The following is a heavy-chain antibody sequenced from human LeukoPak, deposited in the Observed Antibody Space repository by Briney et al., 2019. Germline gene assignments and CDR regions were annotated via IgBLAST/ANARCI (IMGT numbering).Heavy chain of an antibody. CDR2: ISYDGSIK. J-gene: IGHJ4*02. CDR1: GFTFSNYG. V-gene: IGHV3-30*18. CDR3: AKDRNWDYYFDD. D-gene: IGHD1-7*01. Sequence: GRSLRLSCAASGFTFSNYGVHWVRQAPGKGLEWVAVISYDGSIKYSADSVKGRVTISRDNSKNTLYLQMISLRAEDTAFYYCAKDRNWDYYFDDWGQGTLVTVSS.